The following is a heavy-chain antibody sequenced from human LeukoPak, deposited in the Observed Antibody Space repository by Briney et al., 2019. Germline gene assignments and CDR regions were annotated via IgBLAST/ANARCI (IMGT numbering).Heavy chain of an antibody. V-gene: IGHV3-74*01. CDR2: IKSDGSSR. Sequence: PGGSLRLSCAASGFSFSNYWMHWVRQAPGKGLVWVSRIKSDGSSRSYADSVKGRFTISRENAKNTLYLQMNSPRAEDMAVYYCAREGPVSGSYDYWGQGTLVTVSS. J-gene: IGHJ4*02. CDR1: GFSFSNYW. CDR3: AREGPVSGSYDY. D-gene: IGHD1-26*01.